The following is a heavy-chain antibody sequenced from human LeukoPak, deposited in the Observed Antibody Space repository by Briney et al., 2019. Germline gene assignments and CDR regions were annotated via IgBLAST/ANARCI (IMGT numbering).Heavy chain of an antibody. CDR2: IKQDGSEK. CDR1: GFTFSYYW. D-gene: IGHD3-10*01. CDR3: ARDSGGFDP. V-gene: IGHV3-7*01. Sequence: GGSLRLSCGASGFTFSYYWMNWVRQAPGKGLEWVANIKQDGSEKNYVDSVKGRFTISRDNAKNSLYLQMNSLRAEDTAVYYCARDSGGFDPWGQGTLVTVSS. J-gene: IGHJ5*02.